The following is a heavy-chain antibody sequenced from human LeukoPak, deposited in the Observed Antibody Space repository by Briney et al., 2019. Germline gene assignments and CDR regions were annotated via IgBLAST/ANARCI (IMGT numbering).Heavy chain of an antibody. J-gene: IGHJ4*02. CDR2: IRGRGGNT. CDR3: AKDRPTHRITIFGVVTLYFDA. D-gene: IGHD3-3*01. V-gene: IGHV3-23*01. CDR1: GFTFSSYT. Sequence: GGSLTLSCAASGFTFSSYTMSWVRQARGGGLEWVSAIRGRGGNTLYADSGKGPLTLPRDNSKKTLYLQMNSLRAEDTAVYYCAKDRPTHRITIFGVVTLYFDAWGQGTLVTVSS.